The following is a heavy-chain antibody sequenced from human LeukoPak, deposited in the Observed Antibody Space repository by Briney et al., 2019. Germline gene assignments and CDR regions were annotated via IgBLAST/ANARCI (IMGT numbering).Heavy chain of an antibody. CDR2: ISGSGCST. Sequence: GGSLRLSCAASGFTFSSYAMSWVRQAPGKGLEWGSAISGSGCSTYYADSVKGRFTISRDNSKNTLYLQMNSLRAEGTAVYYCAKDSLERSGSALVIDYWGQGTIVTVSS. CDR3: AKDSLERSGSALVIDY. D-gene: IGHD1-26*01. CDR1: GFTFSSYA. J-gene: IGHJ4*02. V-gene: IGHV3-23*01.